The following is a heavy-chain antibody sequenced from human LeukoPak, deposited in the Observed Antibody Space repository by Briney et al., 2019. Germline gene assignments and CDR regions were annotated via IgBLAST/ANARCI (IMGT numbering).Heavy chain of an antibody. Sequence: GGSLRLSCAASGFTFSSYWTHWVRQAPGKGLVWVSRINSDGSSTSYADSVKGRFTISRDNAKNTLYLQMNSLRAEDTAVYYCARVGSLEAFDIWGQGTMVTVSS. CDR1: GFTFSSYW. D-gene: IGHD3-3*01. CDR3: ARVGSLEAFDI. V-gene: IGHV3-74*01. CDR2: INSDGSST. J-gene: IGHJ3*02.